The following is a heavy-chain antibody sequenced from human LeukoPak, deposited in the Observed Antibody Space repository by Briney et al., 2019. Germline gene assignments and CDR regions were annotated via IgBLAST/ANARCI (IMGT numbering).Heavy chain of an antibody. CDR3: ARGDTYYYYYYMDV. CDR2: INPSSGGT. Sequence: ASVKVSCKASGYTFTGYYMHWVRQAPGQGLEWMGWINPSSGGTNYAQKFQGRVTMTRDTSISTAYMELSRLRSDDTAVYYCARGDTYYYYYYMDVWGKGTTVTVSS. V-gene: IGHV1-2*02. CDR1: GYTFTGYY. J-gene: IGHJ6*03.